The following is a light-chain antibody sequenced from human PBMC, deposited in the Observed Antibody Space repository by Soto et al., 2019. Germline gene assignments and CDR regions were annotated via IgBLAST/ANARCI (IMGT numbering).Light chain of an antibody. V-gene: IGKV3-11*01. CDR3: QQRSNLPPT. J-gene: IGKJ5*01. CDR1: QSVSTK. CDR2: DAS. Sequence: EILMTQSPATLSVSPGETATLSCRASQSVSTKLAWYQQKPGQAPRLLIYDASNRATGIPARFSGSGSGTDFTLTISSLEPEDFAVYYCQQRSNLPPTFGQGTRLEIK.